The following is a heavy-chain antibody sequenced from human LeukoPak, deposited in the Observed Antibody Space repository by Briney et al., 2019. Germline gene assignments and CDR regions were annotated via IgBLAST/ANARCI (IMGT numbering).Heavy chain of an antibody. V-gene: IGHV3-30*04. CDR1: GFTFSSYA. J-gene: IGHJ6*02. CDR2: ISYDGSNK. Sequence: PGRSLRLSCAASGFTFSSYAMHWVRQAPGKGLEWVAVISYDGSNKYYADSVKGRFTISRDNSKNTLYLQMNSLRAEDTAVYYCARDSIQAYCSGGSCYYYYYGMDVWGQGTTVTVSS. CDR3: ARDSIQAYCSGGSCYYYYYGMDV. D-gene: IGHD2-15*01.